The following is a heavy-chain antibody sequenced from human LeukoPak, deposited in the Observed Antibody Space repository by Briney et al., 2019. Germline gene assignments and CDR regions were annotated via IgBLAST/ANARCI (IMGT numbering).Heavy chain of an antibody. V-gene: IGHV3-30*02. Sequence: GGSLRLSCAASGFTFSSYGMHWVRQAPGKGLEWVAFIRYDGSNKYYADSVKGRFTISRDNSKNTLYLQMNSLRAEDTAVYYCAKDKGHPHLYYFDCWGQGTLVTVSS. CDR1: GFTFSSYG. J-gene: IGHJ4*02. CDR2: IRYDGSNK. CDR3: AKDKGHPHLYYFDC.